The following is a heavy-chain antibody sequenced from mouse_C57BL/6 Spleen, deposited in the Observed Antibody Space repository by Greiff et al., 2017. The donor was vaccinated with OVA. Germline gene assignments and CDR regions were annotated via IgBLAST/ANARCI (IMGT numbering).Heavy chain of an antibody. D-gene: IGHD1-1*01. Sequence: VQLQQSGAELVRPGSSVKMSCKTSGYTFTSYGINWVKQRPGQGLEWIGYIYIGNGYTNYYEKFKGKATLTSDTSSSTAYMQLSSLTSEDSAIYFCARGGYYGSSPYFDYWGQGITLTVAS. V-gene: IGHV1-58*01. CDR3: ARGGYYGSSPYFDY. J-gene: IGHJ2*01. CDR1: GYTFTSYG. CDR2: IYIGNGYT.